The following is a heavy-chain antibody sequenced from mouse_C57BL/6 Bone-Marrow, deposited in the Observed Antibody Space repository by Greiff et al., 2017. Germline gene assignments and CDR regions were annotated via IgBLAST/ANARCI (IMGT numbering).Heavy chain of an antibody. CDR2: IYPGSGST. Sequence: QVQLQQPGAELVKPGASVKMSCKASGYTFTSYWITWVKQRPGQGLEWIGDIYPGSGSTNYNGKFKGKATLTADKSSSTAYMQLSSLTSEDSAVYFCARGYYDYDGGAWFAYWGQGTLVTVSA. J-gene: IGHJ3*01. D-gene: IGHD2-4*01. V-gene: IGHV1-55*01. CDR1: GYTFTSYW. CDR3: ARGYYDYDGGAWFAY.